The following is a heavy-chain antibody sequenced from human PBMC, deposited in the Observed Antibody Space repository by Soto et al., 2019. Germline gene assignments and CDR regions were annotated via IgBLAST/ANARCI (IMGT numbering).Heavy chain of an antibody. J-gene: IGHJ3*02. V-gene: IGHV4-39*01. CDR2: IYYSGST. Sequence: QLQLQESGPGLVKPSETLSLTCTVSGGSISSSSYYWGWIRQPPGKGLEWIGSIYYSGSTYYNPSLKGRVTVSVDTSKIQFSLKLSSVTAADTSVYYCARPSLIGDATEDIWGQGTMVTVSS. CDR1: GGSISSSSYY. CDR3: ARPSLIGDATEDI.